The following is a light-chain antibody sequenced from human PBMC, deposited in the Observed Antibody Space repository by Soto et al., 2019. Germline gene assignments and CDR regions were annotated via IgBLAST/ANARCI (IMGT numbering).Light chain of an antibody. J-gene: IGKJ1*01. Sequence: IQMTQSPSSLSASVGDRVTITCRASQSISSYLNWYQQKPGKAPKLLIYAASSLQSGVPSRFSGSGSGTDFTLTISSLQPEDFATYYCLQDYNYPPTFGQGTKVDI. CDR1: QSISSY. V-gene: IGKV1-6*01. CDR2: AAS. CDR3: LQDYNYPPT.